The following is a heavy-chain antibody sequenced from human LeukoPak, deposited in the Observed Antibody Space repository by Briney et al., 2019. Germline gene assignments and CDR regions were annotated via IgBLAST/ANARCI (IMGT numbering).Heavy chain of an antibody. J-gene: IGHJ4*02. Sequence: SETLSLTCAVYGGSFSGYYWSWIRQPPGKGLEWIGEINHSGSTNYNPSLKSRVTISVDTSKNQFSLKLSSVTAADTAVYYCARVGMRGSGWYLRGVIPPDDYWGQGTLVTVSS. CDR3: ARVGMRGSGWYLRGVIPPDDY. CDR2: INHSGST. CDR1: GGSFSGYY. D-gene: IGHD6-19*01. V-gene: IGHV4-34*01.